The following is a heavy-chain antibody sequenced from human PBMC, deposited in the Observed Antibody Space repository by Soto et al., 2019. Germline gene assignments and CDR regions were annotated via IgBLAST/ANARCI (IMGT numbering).Heavy chain of an antibody. J-gene: IGHJ4*02. CDR3: ARSSVVVTAADY. CDR2: INAGNGNT. CDR1: GYTFTSYA. D-gene: IGHD2-21*02. V-gene: IGHV1-3*01. Sequence: QVQLVQSGAEVKKPGASVKVSCKASGYTFTSYAMHWVRQAPGQRLEWMGWINAGNGNTKYSQKFQRRVTITSDTFASTAYMEQSSLTSEHTAVYSCARSSVVVTAADYWGQGTLVTVSS.